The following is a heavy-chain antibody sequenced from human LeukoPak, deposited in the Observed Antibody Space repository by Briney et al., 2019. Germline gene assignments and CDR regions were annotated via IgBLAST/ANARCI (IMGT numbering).Heavy chain of an antibody. Sequence: GGSLRLSCAASGFTVSSKYMSWVRQTPGKGLQWVALIYSSGDSYTADSVKGRFTISRDDSENTLYLQMDSLRAEDTAVYYCARDNGGSGWVYWGQGTLVTVSS. J-gene: IGHJ4*02. CDR1: GFTVSSKY. D-gene: IGHD6-19*01. CDR3: ARDNGGSGWVY. CDR2: IYSSGDS. V-gene: IGHV3-53*01.